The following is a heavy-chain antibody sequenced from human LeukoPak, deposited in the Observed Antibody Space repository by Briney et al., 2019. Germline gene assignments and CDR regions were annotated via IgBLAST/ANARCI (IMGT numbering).Heavy chain of an antibody. CDR3: ARDPTSMDV. V-gene: IGHV3-11*01. CDR2: ISSSGSTI. Sequence: GGSLRLSCAASGYTFSDYAVSWVRQAPGKGLEWVSYISSSGSTIYYADSVKGRFTISRDNAKNSLYLQMNSLRAEDTAVYYCARDPTSMDVWGQGTTVTVSS. J-gene: IGHJ6*02. CDR1: GYTFSDYA.